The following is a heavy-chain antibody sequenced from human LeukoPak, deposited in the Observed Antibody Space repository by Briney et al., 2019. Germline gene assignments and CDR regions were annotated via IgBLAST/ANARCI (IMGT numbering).Heavy chain of an antibody. V-gene: IGHV3-66*01. CDR3: AKDHKYYGSGGYYDTSQYAFDI. CDR1: RFTVSTNY. D-gene: IGHD3-10*01. J-gene: IGHJ3*02. CDR2: IDSGGFT. Sequence: GGSLRLSCAASRFTVSTNYMSWVRQAPGKGLEWVSLIDSGGFTYYADSVKGRFTISRDNSKNTLYLQMNSLRAEDTAVYYCAKDHKYYGSGGYYDTSQYAFDIWGQGTMVTVSS.